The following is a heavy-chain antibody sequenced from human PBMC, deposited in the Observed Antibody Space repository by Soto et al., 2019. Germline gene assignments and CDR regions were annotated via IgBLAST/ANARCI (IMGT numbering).Heavy chain of an antibody. D-gene: IGHD3-10*01. CDR2: IYPGDSDT. CDR3: ARPYYYGSGSPHAFDI. Sequence: GESLKISCKGSGYSFTSYWIGWVRQMPGKGLEWMGIIYPGDSDTRYSPSFQGQVTISADKSISTAYLQWSSLKASDTAMYYCARPYYYGSGSPHAFDIWGQGTMVTVSS. CDR1: GYSFTSYW. V-gene: IGHV5-51*01. J-gene: IGHJ3*02.